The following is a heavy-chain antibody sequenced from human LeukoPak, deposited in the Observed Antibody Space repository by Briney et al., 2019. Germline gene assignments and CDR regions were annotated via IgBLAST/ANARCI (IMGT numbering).Heavy chain of an antibody. CDR2: INPTGGST. Sequence: ASVKVSCKASGYTFTSYCMHWVRQAPGQGLEWMGLINPTGGSTGYAQKFQGRVTMTRDTSTSTVYMELSSLRSEDTAVYYCARAWGSSTSPKFDYWGQGTLVTVSS. J-gene: IGHJ4*02. V-gene: IGHV1-46*01. CDR3: ARAWGSSTSPKFDY. D-gene: IGHD2-2*01. CDR1: GYTFTSYC.